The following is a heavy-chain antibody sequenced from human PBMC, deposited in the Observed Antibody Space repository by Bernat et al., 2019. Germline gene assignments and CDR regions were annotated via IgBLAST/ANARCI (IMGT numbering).Heavy chain of an antibody. V-gene: IGHV2-5*02. J-gene: IGHJ3*02. Sequence: QITLKESGPTLVKPTQTLTLICTFSGFSLSTSGVGVGWIRQPPGKALEWLALIYWDDDKRYSPSLKSMLTSTKDTSQNQIVLTMTNMDPVDTAPYYCAHRITAYDVGYFNWLLHRDAFDIWGQGTMVTVSS. CDR3: AHRITAYDVGYFNWLLHRDAFDI. CDR1: GFSLSTSGVG. CDR2: IYWDDDK. D-gene: IGHD3-9*01.